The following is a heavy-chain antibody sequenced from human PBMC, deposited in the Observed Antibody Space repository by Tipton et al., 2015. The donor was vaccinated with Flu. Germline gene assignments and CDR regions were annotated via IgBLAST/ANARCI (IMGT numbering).Heavy chain of an antibody. V-gene: IGHV4-39*07. D-gene: IGHD3-3*01. CDR1: GGSISSSSYY. CDR3: ARLITMFGVVSSGFDP. J-gene: IGHJ5*02. CDR2: IYYSGST. Sequence: TLSLTCTVSGGSISSSSYYWGWIRQPPGKGLEWIGSIYYSGSTYYNPSLKSRVTISVDTSKNQFSLKLSSVTAADTAVYYCARLITMFGVVSSGFDPWGQGTLVTVSS.